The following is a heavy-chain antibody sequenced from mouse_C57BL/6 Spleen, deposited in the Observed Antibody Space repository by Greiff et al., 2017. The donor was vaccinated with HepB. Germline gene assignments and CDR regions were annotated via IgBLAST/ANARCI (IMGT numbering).Heavy chain of an antibody. D-gene: IGHD2-4*01. V-gene: IGHV1-20*01. Sequence: EVQRVESGPELVKPGDSVKISCKASGYSFTGYFMNWVMQSHGKSLEWIGRINPYNGDTFYNQKFKGKATLTVDKSSSTAHMELRSLTSEDSAVYYCARGYDYDGDFDYWGQGTTLTVSS. CDR3: ARGYDYDGDFDY. CDR1: GYSFTGYF. CDR2: INPYNGDT. J-gene: IGHJ2*01.